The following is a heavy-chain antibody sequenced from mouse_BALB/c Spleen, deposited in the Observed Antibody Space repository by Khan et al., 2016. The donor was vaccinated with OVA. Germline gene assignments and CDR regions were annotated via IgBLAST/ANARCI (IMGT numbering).Heavy chain of an antibody. V-gene: IGHV5-6*01. D-gene: IGHD1-2*01. CDR1: GFTFSTYG. CDR3: AILAYYGNSEGFAY. Sequence: EVELVESGGDLVKPGGSLKLSCAASGFTFSTYGMSWVRQTPDKRLEWVATISSGGSYTYSPNSVKGRFTISRDNATNTLYLQMSSLKSEDSAMYYCAILAYYGNSEGFAYWGQGTLVTVSA. J-gene: IGHJ3*01. CDR2: ISSGGSYT.